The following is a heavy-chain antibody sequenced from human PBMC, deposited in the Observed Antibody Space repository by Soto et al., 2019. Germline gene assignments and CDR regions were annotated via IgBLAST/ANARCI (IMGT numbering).Heavy chain of an antibody. CDR2: IFSNDEK. D-gene: IGHD3-3*01. CDR1: GFSLSNARMG. CDR3: ARTYHYSTYYDFWSGYYPLYGMDV. V-gene: IGHV2-26*01. Sequence: QVTLKESGPVLVKPTETLTLTCTVSGFSLSNARMGVSWIRQPPGKALEWLAHIFSNDEKSYSTSLKSRLTISKDTSKSQVVLTMTNMDPVDTATYYCARTYHYSTYYDFWSGYYPLYGMDVWGQGTTVTVSS. J-gene: IGHJ6*02.